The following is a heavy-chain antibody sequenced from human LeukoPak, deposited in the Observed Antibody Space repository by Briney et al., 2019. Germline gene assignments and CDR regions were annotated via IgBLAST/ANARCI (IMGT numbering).Heavy chain of an antibody. V-gene: IGHV3-21*01. D-gene: IGHD2-15*01. CDR1: GLTFSSYI. J-gene: IGHJ4*02. CDR3: ARTVGYCSGGSCYFDY. Sequence: GGSLRLSCAASGLTFSSYIMNWVRQAPGKGLEWVSSISSSSSYIYYADSVKGRFTISRDNAKNSLYLQMNSLRAEDTAVYYCARTVGYCSGGSCYFDYWGQGTLVTVSS. CDR2: ISSSSSYI.